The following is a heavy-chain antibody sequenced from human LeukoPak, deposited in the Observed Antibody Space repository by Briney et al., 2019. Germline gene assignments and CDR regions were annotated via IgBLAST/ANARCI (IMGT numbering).Heavy chain of an antibody. J-gene: IGHJ4*02. CDR2: VYYRGAT. Sequence: PSETLSLTCTVHVHSITSSYCDSIRQPPGKGLEWMGYVYYRGATNYNPSLKTRVTTSIDTSKKQFSLKLSAVTAADTAVYFCAGVFSGRRPFELWGKGTLVTVSS. D-gene: IGHD3-10*01. V-gene: IGHV4-59*01. CDR3: AGVFSGRRPFEL. CDR1: VHSITSSY.